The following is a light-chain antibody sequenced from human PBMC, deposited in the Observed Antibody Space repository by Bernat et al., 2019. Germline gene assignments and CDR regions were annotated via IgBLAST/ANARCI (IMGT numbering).Light chain of an antibody. Sequence: QSALTQPPSASGSPGQSVTISCTGTRNDVGGYNFVSWYQLRPDKVPKLVIYDVNKRPLGVPDRFSGSKSGNTASLTVSGLQAADEGDYYCASYAGSNNVVVFGGGTNLAVL. CDR1: RNDVGGYNF. J-gene: IGLJ2*01. V-gene: IGLV2-8*01. CDR2: DVN. CDR3: ASYAGSNNVVV.